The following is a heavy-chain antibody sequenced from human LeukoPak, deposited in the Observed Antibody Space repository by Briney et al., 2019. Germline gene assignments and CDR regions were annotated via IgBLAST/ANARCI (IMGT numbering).Heavy chain of an antibody. CDR1: GYSFTSYW. D-gene: IGHD6-6*01. J-gene: IGHJ4*02. CDR2: IDPSDSYT. V-gene: IGHV5-10-1*01. CDR3: ARHPTLVTARPYYFDY. Sequence: GESLQISCKGSGYSFTSYWISWVRQMPGKGLEWMGRIDPSDSYTNYSPSFQGHVTISADKSISTAYLQWSSLKASDTAMYYCARHPTLVTARPYYFDYWGQGTLVTVSS.